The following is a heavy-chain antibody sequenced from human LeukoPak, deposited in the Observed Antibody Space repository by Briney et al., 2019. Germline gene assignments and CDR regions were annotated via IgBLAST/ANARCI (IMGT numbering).Heavy chain of an antibody. CDR1: GGSFSGYY. D-gene: IGHD3-22*01. Sequence: SETLSLTCAVYGGSFSGYYWSWIRQPPGKGLEWIREINHSGSTNYNPSLKSLVTISVDTSKNQFSLKLSSVTAADTAVYYCARFTYYYDSSGYSRRHADYYFDYWGQGTLVTVSS. V-gene: IGHV4-34*01. CDR2: INHSGST. J-gene: IGHJ4*02. CDR3: ARFTYYYDSSGYSRRHADYYFDY.